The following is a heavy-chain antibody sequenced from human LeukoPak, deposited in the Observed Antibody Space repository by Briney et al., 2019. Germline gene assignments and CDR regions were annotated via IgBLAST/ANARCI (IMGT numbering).Heavy chain of an antibody. CDR2: IDWDDDK. V-gene: IGHV2-70*11. Sequence: SVSGPTLVNPTQTLTLTCTFSGFSLSTSGMCVSWIRQPPGKALEWLARIDWDDDKYYSTSLKTRLTISKDTSKNQVVLTMTNMDPADTATYYCARITTGIVGALYSYDYWGQGTLVTVSS. CDR3: ARITTGIVGALYSYDY. CDR1: GFSLSTSGMC. J-gene: IGHJ4*02. D-gene: IGHD1-26*01.